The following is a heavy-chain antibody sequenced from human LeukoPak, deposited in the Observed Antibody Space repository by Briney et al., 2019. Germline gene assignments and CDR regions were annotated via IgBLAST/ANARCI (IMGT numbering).Heavy chain of an antibody. D-gene: IGHD2-21*02. J-gene: IGHJ4*02. CDR2: ISSDGSNK. Sequence: GGSLRLSCAASGFTLSTYGMHWVRQAPGKGLGWVGVISSDGSNKFYADSVKGRFTISRDGSKNTLYLQMNSLRPDDTAVYFCAKPQVTANWYYFHYWGQGTLVTVSS. CDR1: GFTLSTYG. CDR3: AKPQVTANWYYFHY. V-gene: IGHV3-30*18.